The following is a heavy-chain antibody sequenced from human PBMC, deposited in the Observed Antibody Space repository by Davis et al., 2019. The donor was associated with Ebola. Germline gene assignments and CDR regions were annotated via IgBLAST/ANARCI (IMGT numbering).Heavy chain of an antibody. V-gene: IGHV4-59*01. CDR3: ARGVVGSTTIYYYGMDV. D-gene: IGHD2-15*01. Sequence: SETLSLTCTVSGGSISNYYWSWIRQPPGKGLEWIGYIYYSGSTNYNPSLKSRVTISVDTSENQFSLKLGSVTAADTAVYYCARGVVGSTTIYYYGMDVWGQGTTVTVSS. CDR2: IYYSGST. J-gene: IGHJ6*02. CDR1: GGSISNYY.